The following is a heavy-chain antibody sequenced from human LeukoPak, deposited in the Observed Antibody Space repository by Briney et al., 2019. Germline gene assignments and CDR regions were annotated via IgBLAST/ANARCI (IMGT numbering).Heavy chain of an antibody. D-gene: IGHD3-22*01. J-gene: IGHJ3*02. CDR2: IYTSGST. V-gene: IGHV4-4*09. CDR3: ARTPHYDSSGYYHVVGLTSVDAFDI. CDR1: GGSISSYY. Sequence: SETLSLTCTVSGGSISSYYWSWIRQPPGKGLEWIRCIYTSGSTNYNPSLNSLVTISVAPSKKPFSLKLSSVTAADTAVYYCARTPHYDSSGYYHVVGLTSVDAFDIWGQGTMVTVSS.